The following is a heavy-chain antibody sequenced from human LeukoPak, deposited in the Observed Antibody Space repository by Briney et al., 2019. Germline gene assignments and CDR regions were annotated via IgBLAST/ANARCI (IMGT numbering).Heavy chain of an antibody. CDR2: VYYSGST. Sequence: SSETLSLTCTVSGGSISTYDWSWIRQPPGKGLEWIGYVYYSGSTNYNPSLMSRVTISVDTSENQFSLKMSSVTAADTAMYYCARSELLWFGKVNSGFDFWGQGTLVTVSS. J-gene: IGHJ4*02. V-gene: IGHV4-59*01. D-gene: IGHD3-10*01. CDR1: GGSISTYD. CDR3: ARSELLWFGKVNSGFDF.